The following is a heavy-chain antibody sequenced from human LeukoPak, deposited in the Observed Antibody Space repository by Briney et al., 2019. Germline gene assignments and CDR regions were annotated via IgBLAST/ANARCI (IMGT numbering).Heavy chain of an antibody. CDR2: ISGVSDST. CDR1: GFTFSNCA. D-gene: IGHD3-3*01. CDR3: AKDSNFWSVYPFDASDV. J-gene: IGHJ3*01. Sequence: GGSLRLSCAASGFTFSNCAMRWVRQAPGKGLEWVSTISGVSDSTYYADSIKGRFTISRDNSKDTVYLQMNSLRAEDTALYYCAKDSNFWSVYPFDASDVWGRGTMVTVSS. V-gene: IGHV3-23*01.